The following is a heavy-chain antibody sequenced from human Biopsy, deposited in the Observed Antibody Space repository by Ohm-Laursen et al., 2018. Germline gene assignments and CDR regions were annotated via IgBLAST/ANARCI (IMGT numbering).Heavy chain of an antibody. D-gene: IGHD3-10*01. CDR2: FAPEIGRI. CDR1: GYSLTELS. Sequence: GASVKVSCNVSGYSLTELSMHWVRQAPGHGLEWMGGFAPEIGRIVYSQKFQGRVTMTEDTSTSTAYMEVWRLRSDDTAVYYCATGPYYDTRFYYNVRPFDFWSQGTLVTVSS. J-gene: IGHJ4*02. V-gene: IGHV1-24*01. CDR3: ATGPYYDTRFYYNVRPFDF.